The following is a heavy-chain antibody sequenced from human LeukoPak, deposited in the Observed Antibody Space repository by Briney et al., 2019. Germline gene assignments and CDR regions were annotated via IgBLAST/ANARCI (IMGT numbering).Heavy chain of an antibody. J-gene: IGHJ4*02. V-gene: IGHV4-34*01. CDR3: ARAAWRSFDY. D-gene: IGHD3-3*01. CDR1: GGSFSGYC. CDR2: INHSGST. Sequence: SETLSLTCAVYGGSFSGYCWSWIRQPPGKGLEWIGEINHSGSTNYNPSLKSRVTISVDTSKNQFSLRLSSVTAADTAVYYCARAAWRSFDYWGQGTLVTVSS.